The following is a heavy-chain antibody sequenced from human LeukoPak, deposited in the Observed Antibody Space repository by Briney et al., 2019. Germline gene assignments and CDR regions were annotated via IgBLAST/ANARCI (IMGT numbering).Heavy chain of an antibody. CDR2: INSRNSTI. D-gene: IGHD1-26*01. Sequence: GGSVRLSCSASGFTFCSYSMKWLRPAPGEGREWLSYINSRNSTIQHADSVRGRFTISRDNSKSSLSRQMHSLRHEDTAVYYCARAIWELDLWGQETVVSV. CDR1: GFTFCSYS. V-gene: IGHV3-48*02. CDR3: ARAIWELDL. J-gene: IGHJ6*01.